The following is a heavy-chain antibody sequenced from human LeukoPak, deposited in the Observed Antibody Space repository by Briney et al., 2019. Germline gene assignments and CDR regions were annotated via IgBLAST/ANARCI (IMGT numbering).Heavy chain of an antibody. D-gene: IGHD3-22*01. CDR3: AKDLLYPSYYYDSSGSYFDY. CDR1: GFTFSSYG. V-gene: IGHV3-30*02. Sequence: GGSLILSCAASGFTFSSYGMHWVRQAPGKGLEWVAFIRYDGSNKYYADYVKGRFTISRDNSKNTQYLQMNSLRAEDTAVYYCAKDLLYPSYYYDSSGSYFDYWGQGTLVSVSS. J-gene: IGHJ4*02. CDR2: IRYDGSNK.